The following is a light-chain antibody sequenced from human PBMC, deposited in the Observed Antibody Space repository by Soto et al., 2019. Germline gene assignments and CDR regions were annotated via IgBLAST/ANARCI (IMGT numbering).Light chain of an antibody. CDR1: LSVSSSY. J-gene: IGKJ2*01. Sequence: EIVFTQSPGTLSLSPGERATLSCRASLSVSSSYLAWYQQKPGQAPRLLLYGASSRTTGIPDRVSGSGSGPDFNLTISRQEPEDYAVYYCPHDGSPYTFGQGTKLEIK. CDR2: GAS. CDR3: PHDGSPYT. V-gene: IGKV3-20*01.